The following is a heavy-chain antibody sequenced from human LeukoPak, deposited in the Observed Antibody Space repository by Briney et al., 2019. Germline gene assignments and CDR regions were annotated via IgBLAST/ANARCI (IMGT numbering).Heavy chain of an antibody. D-gene: IGHD6-19*01. CDR3: ARDDTAVAGTELDF. CDR2: ISSGSSTI. J-gene: IGHJ4*02. Sequence: GSLRLSCAASGFTFSDYSMNWVRQAPGKGLVWVSYISSGSSTIYYADSVKGQFTISRDNAKKSLYLQMNSLRAEDTAVYCCARDDTAVAGTELDFWGQGTLVTVSS. V-gene: IGHV3-48*04. CDR1: GFTFSDYS.